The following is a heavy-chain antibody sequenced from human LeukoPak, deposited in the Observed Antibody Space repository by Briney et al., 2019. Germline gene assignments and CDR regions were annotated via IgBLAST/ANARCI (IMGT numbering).Heavy chain of an antibody. D-gene: IGHD3-22*01. Sequence: GGSLRLSCATSGFTFSNFAMNWVRQAPGKGLEWVSSISSSSSYIYYADSVKGRFTISRDNAKNSLYLQMNSLRSEDTAVYYCARDYLMSGSGYPDYYYYGMDVWGQGTTVTVSS. CDR3: ARDYLMSGSGYPDYYYYGMDV. V-gene: IGHV3-21*04. J-gene: IGHJ6*02. CDR2: ISSSSSYI. CDR1: GFTFSNFA.